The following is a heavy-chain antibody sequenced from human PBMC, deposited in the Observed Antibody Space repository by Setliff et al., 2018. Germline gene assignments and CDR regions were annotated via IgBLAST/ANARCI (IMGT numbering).Heavy chain of an antibody. CDR2: IKQYGSVK. V-gene: IGHV3-7*01. Sequence: GGSLRLSCAASGFTFSSYWMNWVRQAPGKGLEWVANIKQYGSVKNYVDSVKGRSSISRDNTKNSLYLQMNSLRAEDTAVYYCARDPFGNPVFDPWGQGTLVTVSS. J-gene: IGHJ5*02. CDR1: GFTFSSYW. CDR3: ARDPFGNPVFDP. D-gene: IGHD3-10*01.